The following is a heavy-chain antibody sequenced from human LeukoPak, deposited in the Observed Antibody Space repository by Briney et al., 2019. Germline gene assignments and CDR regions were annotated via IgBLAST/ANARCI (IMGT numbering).Heavy chain of an antibody. Sequence: SETLSLTCTVSGGSISSYFWSWIRQPPGKGLEWIGYIDYSGSTNYNPSLKSRLSISVDTSKNQFSLKLTSVTASDTAVYYCARATGATGRFDYWGQGTLVTVSS. CDR1: GGSISSYF. J-gene: IGHJ4*02. CDR3: ARATGATGRFDY. CDR2: IDYSGST. V-gene: IGHV4-59*13. D-gene: IGHD1-26*01.